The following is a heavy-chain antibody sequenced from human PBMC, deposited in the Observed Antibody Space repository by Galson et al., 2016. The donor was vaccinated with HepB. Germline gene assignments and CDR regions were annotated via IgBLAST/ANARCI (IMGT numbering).Heavy chain of an antibody. CDR2: ISSSSSYI. J-gene: IGHJ6*02. D-gene: IGHD4-17*01. CDR1: GFTFSSYS. CDR3: ARDVGDYFTPWLYYFGMDV. Sequence: SLRLSCAASGFTFSSYSMNWVRQAPGKGLEWVSSISSSSSYIYYADSVKGRFTISRDNAKNSLYLQMNSLRAEDTAVYYCARDVGDYFTPWLYYFGMDVWGQGTTGTVTS. V-gene: IGHV3-21*01.